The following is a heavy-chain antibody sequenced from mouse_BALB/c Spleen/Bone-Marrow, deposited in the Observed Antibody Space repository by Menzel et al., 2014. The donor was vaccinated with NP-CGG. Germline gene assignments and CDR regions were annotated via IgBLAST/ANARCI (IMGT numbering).Heavy chain of an antibody. Sequence: QVQLKQSGAELVRPGTSVKVSCKASGYAFTDYLMDWLKQRPGQGLEWIGAINPGSGSTNYNEKFKDKATLTADKSSSTAYMQLSSLTSDDSAVYFCARYDGYFDYWGQGTILTVSS. CDR3: ARYDGYFDY. CDR1: GYAFTDYL. CDR2: INPGSGST. D-gene: IGHD2-3*01. V-gene: IGHV1-54*01. J-gene: IGHJ2*01.